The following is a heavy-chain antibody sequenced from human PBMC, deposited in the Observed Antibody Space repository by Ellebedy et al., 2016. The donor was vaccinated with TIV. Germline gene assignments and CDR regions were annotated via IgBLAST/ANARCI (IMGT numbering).Heavy chain of an antibody. J-gene: IGHJ4*02. V-gene: IGHV6-1*01. Sequence: SETLSLTXAVSGDTISSDTAAWDWIRQSPSGGLEWLGRTYFRSQLYNVYASAVKSRITISPDTSKNQFSLQLHSVTPEDTAVYYCARVNDILTGSPFDYWGQGTQVTVSS. CDR3: ARVNDILTGSPFDY. D-gene: IGHD3-9*01. CDR1: GDTISSDTAA. CDR2: TYFRSQLYN.